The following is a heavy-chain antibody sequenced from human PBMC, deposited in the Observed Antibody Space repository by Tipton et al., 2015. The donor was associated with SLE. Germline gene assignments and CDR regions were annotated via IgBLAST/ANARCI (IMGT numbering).Heavy chain of an antibody. CDR3: ARVELRSWAFD. Sequence: QLVQSGAEVKRPGASVRVSCKASGYPFTTYYIHWVRQTPGQGPEWMGWMNPNSGNTGYAQNFQGRLTMTRSTSMSTAYMELSSLRSEDAAVYYCARVELRSWAFD. D-gene: IGHD1-26*01. J-gene: IGHJ4*01. V-gene: IGHV1-8*02. CDR1: GYPFTTYY. CDR2: MNPNSGNT.